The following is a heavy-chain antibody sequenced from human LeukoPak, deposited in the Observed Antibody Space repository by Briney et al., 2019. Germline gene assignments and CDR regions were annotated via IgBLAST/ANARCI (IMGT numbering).Heavy chain of an antibody. V-gene: IGHV1-18*01. Sequence: ASVKVSCKASGYTFTSYGISWVRQAPGQGLEWMGWISAYNGNTNYEQKLQGRVTMTTDTSTSTAYMELRSLRSDDTAVYYCARDRLAIVVVVAAISDWFDPWGQGTLVTVSS. CDR3: ARDRLAIVVVVAAISDWFDP. J-gene: IGHJ5*02. CDR2: ISAYNGNT. CDR1: GYTFTSYG. D-gene: IGHD2-15*01.